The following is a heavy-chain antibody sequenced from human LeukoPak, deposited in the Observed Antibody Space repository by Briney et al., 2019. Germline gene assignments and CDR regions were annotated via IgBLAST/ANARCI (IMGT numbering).Heavy chain of an antibody. CDR1: GYTFTSYG. CDR2: ISAYNGNT. J-gene: IGHJ4*02. D-gene: IGHD5-12*01. CDR3: ARDPGPYSGYGWGVDY. V-gene: IGHV1-18*04. Sequence: ASVKVSCKASGYTFTSYGISWVRQAPGQGLEWMGWISAYNGNTNYAQKLQGRVTMTTGTSTSTAYMELRSLRSDDTAVYYCARDPGPYSGYGWGVDYWGQGTLVTVSS.